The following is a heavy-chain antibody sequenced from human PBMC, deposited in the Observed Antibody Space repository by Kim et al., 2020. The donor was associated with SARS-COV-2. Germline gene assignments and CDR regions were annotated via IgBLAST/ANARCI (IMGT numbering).Heavy chain of an antibody. D-gene: IGHD5-12*01. CDR3: ARGKRDIGATMRPYYYYYGVDV. J-gene: IGHJ6*02. CDR2: INHSGST. V-gene: IGHV4-34*01. Sequence: SETLSLTCAVYGGSFSGYYWSWIRQPPGKGLEWIGEINHSGSTNYNPSLKSRVTISVDTSKNQFSLKLSSVTAADTAVYYCARGKRDIGATMRPYYYYYGVDVWGQGGTVTVSS. CDR1: GGSFSGYY.